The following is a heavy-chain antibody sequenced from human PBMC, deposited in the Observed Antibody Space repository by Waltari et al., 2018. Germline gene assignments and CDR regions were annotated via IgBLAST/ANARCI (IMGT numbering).Heavy chain of an antibody. CDR1: GFTFRNYA. V-gene: IGHV3-23*01. CDR2: ISEWGDST. J-gene: IGHJ4*02. CDR3: VKQYLVLGGDY. D-gene: IGHD6-13*01. Sequence: VQLLESGGGLVQPGGSLRLSCAASGFTFRNYAMNWVRQAPGQGLEWVSAISEWGDSTHYADSVKGRFTISRDNVKNTLYLQMNSLRAEDTAVYYCVKQYLVLGGDYWGQGTLVTVSS.